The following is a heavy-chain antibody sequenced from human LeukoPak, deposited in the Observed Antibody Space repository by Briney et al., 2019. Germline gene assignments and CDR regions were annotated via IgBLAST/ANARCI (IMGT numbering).Heavy chain of an antibody. Sequence: VASVKVSCKASGYTFTNYGISWVRQAPGQGLEWMGWSSPYNGKTNYAQKLQGRVTVTTDTSTSTAYMELRSLRSDDTAMYYCARGLLTFGGVIGGPQALEYFQHWGQGTLVTVSS. CDR2: SSPYNGKT. D-gene: IGHD3-16*02. V-gene: IGHV1-18*01. CDR3: ARGLLTFGGVIGGPQALEYFQH. J-gene: IGHJ1*01. CDR1: GYTFTNYG.